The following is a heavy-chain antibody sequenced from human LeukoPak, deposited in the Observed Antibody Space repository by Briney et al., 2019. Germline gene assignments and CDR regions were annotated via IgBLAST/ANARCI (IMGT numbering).Heavy chain of an antibody. CDR2: ISTGSSYI. D-gene: IGHD2-15*01. V-gene: IGHV3-21*01. Sequence: GGSLRLSCAASGFTFSTYSMHWVRQAPGKGLEWVSSISTGSSYIYSADSVKGRFTISRDNAKNSLYLQLNSLRAEDTAVYYCARGGGEASGGHTRSDYWGQGTLVTVSS. CDR1: GFTFSTYS. J-gene: IGHJ4*02. CDR3: ARGGGEASGGHTRSDY.